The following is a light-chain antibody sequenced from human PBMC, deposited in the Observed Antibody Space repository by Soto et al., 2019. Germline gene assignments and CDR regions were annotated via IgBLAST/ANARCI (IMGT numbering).Light chain of an antibody. CDR3: QQYYSYPLT. V-gene: IGKV1-6*01. CDR1: QGIRND. J-gene: IGKJ4*01. CDR2: AAS. Sequence: AIQMTQSPSSLSASVGDRVTITCRASQGIRNDLDWFQQKPGKAPKLLIYAASNLQSGVPARFSGSGSGTDFTLTISSLQPEDFATYYCQQYYSYPLTFGGGTKVEIK.